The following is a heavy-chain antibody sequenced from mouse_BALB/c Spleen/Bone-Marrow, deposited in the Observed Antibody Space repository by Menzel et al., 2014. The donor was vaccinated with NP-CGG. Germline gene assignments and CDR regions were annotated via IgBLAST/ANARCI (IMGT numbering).Heavy chain of an antibody. D-gene: IGHD1-1*01. CDR2: INPGSGGT. CDR3: ARSGYYGSNYAMDY. J-gene: IGHJ4*01. Sequence: VQGVESGAELVRPGTSVKVYCKASGYAFTNYLIEWVKQRPGQGLEWIGVINPGSGGTNYNEKFKGKATLTADKSSSTAYMQLSSLTSDDSAVYFCARSGYYGSNYAMDYWGQGTSVTVST. V-gene: IGHV1-54*01. CDR1: GYAFTNYL.